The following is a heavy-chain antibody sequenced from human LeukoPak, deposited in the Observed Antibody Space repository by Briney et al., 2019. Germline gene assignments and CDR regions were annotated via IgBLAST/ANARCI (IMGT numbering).Heavy chain of an antibody. Sequence: GASVTVSCKASGGTFSSYAISWVRQAPGQGLEWMGGIIPIFGTANYAQKLQGRVTITADKSTSTAYMELSSLRSEDTAVYYCARWGANMVRGVIFSYYGTDVWGKGTTVTVSS. CDR3: ARWGANMVRGVIFSYYGTDV. D-gene: IGHD3-10*01. CDR2: IIPIFGTA. V-gene: IGHV1-69*06. CDR1: GGTFSSYA. J-gene: IGHJ6*04.